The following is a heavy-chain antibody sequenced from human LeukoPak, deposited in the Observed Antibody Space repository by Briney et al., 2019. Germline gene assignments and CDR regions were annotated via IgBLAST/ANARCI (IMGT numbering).Heavy chain of an antibody. CDR2: LNGSGLTT. J-gene: IGHJ4*01. CDR1: GFTFSNSA. Sequence: GGSLTLSCASSGFTFSNSAMSWVRQAPGEGGEWVSTLNGSGLTTYYAGSGQGRLTNCRDHAHTTLYHQKHRMRAEDTAVFYCAKGSYSSGWTYFDYWGHGTLVTVSS. CDR3: AKGSYSSGWTYFDY. D-gene: IGHD6-19*01. V-gene: IGHV3-23*01.